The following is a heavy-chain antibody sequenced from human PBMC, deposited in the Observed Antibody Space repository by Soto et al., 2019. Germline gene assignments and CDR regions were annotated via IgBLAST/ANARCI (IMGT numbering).Heavy chain of an antibody. Sequence: GASVKVSCKASGGTFSSYAISWVRQAPGQGLEWMGGIIPIFGTANYAQKFQGRVTITADESTSTAYMELSSLRSEDTAVYYCARVGSMGKGYDYYYYLKDVRGQGTTVTVSS. CDR2: IIPIFGTA. V-gene: IGHV1-69*13. CDR3: ARVGSMGKGYDYYYYLKDV. J-gene: IGHJ6*02. D-gene: IGHD5-12*01. CDR1: GGTFSSYA.